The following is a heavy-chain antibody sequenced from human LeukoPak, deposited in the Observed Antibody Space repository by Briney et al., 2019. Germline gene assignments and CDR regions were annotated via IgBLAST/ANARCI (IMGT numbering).Heavy chain of an antibody. CDR2: ISYDGSKK. CDR3: AKSGVVGATFEYFQH. V-gene: IGHV3-30*18. J-gene: IGHJ1*01. Sequence: RRLPRLSSPASGFTFRSYGMHWVRQAPGKGLEGVAVISYDGSKKYYADSVKGRFTISRDNSKNTLYLQMNSLRAEDTAVYYCAKSGVVGATFEYFQHWGQGTLVTVSS. CDR1: GFTFRSYG. D-gene: IGHD1-26*01.